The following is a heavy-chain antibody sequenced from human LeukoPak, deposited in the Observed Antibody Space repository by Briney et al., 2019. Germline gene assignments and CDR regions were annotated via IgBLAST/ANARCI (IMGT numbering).Heavy chain of an antibody. D-gene: IGHD6-19*01. J-gene: IGHJ4*02. V-gene: IGHV3-23*01. CDR1: GFTFSHYA. Sequence: PGGSLRLSCAASGFTFSHYAMSWVRQAPGKGLEWVAAISSGGKTYYADSVKGRFTISRDNSKNTLYLQMNSLRAEDTAVYYCAKETQDEIITVAGTYWGQGTLVTVSS. CDR3: AKETQDEIITVAGTY. CDR2: ISSGGKT.